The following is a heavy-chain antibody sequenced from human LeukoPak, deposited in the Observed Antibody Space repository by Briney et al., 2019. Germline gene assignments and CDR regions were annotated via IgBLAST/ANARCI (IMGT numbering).Heavy chain of an antibody. CDR3: ARVGNYGDYPGDY. D-gene: IGHD4-17*01. CDR2: IYSGGST. Sequence: GGSLRLSCAASGFTVSSNYMGWVRQAPGKGLEWVSVIYSGGSTYYADSVKGRFTISRDNSKNTLYLQMNSLRAEDTAVYYCARVGNYGDYPGDYWGQGTLVTVSS. V-gene: IGHV3-66*01. J-gene: IGHJ4*02. CDR1: GFTVSSNY.